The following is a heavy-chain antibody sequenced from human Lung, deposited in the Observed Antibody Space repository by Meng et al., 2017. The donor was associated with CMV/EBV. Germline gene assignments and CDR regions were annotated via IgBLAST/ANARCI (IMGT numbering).Heavy chain of an antibody. CDR3: AKDRGDGDAIAWFGYYAYGMD. CDR1: GFTFSSYA. J-gene: IGHJ6*01. D-gene: IGHD3-10*01. CDR2: ISGSGGST. Sequence: GESLKISCAASGFTFSSYAMSWVRQAPGKGLEWVSAISGSGGSTYYADSVKGRFTISRGNSKNTLYLQMNSLRAEDTAVYYCAKDRGDGDAIAWFGYYAYGMD. V-gene: IGHV3-23*01.